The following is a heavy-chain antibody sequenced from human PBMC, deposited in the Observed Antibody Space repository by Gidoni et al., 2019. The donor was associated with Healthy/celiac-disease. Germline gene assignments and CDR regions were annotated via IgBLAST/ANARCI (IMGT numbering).Heavy chain of an antibody. CDR3: ARDMASGYSSSWYPFDY. CDR2: INSDGSST. V-gene: IGHV3-74*01. CDR1: GFTFSSYW. D-gene: IGHD6-13*01. J-gene: IGHJ4*02. Sequence: EVQLVESGGGLVQPGGSLRLSCAASGFTFSSYWMHWVRQAPGKGLVGVSRINSDGSSTSYADSVKGRFTISRDNAKNTLYLQMNSLRAEDTAVYYCARDMASGYSSSWYPFDYWGQGTLVTVSS.